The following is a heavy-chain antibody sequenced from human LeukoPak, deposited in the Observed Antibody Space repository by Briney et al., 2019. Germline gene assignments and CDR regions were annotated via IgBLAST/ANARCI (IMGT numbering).Heavy chain of an antibody. Sequence: PGGSLRLSCAASGFTFSSYAMSWVRQAPGKGLEWVSAISGSGISTYYADSVKGRFTISRDNSKNTLYLQVNSLRAEDTAVYYCAKDSVYCSSTNCYFDHWGQGTLVIVSS. J-gene: IGHJ4*02. CDR1: GFTFSSYA. CDR2: ISGSGIST. V-gene: IGHV3-23*01. D-gene: IGHD2-2*01. CDR3: AKDSVYCSSTNCYFDH.